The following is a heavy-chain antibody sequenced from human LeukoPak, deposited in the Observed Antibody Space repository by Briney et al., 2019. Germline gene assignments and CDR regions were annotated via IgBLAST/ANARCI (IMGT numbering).Heavy chain of an antibody. Sequence: ASVKVSCKASGYTFTGYYMHWVRQAPGQGLEWMGWINPNSGGTNYAQKFQGRVTMTRDTSISTAYMELSRLRSDDTAVYYCARVFAPYGDYDFDYWGQGTLVTVSS. CDR3: ARVFAPYGDYDFDY. CDR2: INPNSGGT. V-gene: IGHV1-2*02. J-gene: IGHJ4*02. D-gene: IGHD4-17*01. CDR1: GYTFTGYY.